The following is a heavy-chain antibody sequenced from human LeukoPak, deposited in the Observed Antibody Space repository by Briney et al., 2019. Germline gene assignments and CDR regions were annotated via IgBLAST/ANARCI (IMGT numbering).Heavy chain of an antibody. D-gene: IGHD1-26*01. CDR2: FDPENGET. V-gene: IGHV1-24*01. J-gene: IGHJ4*02. Sequence: ASVNVSCKVSVYTLTELSMHCVRQAPGKGLEWMGGFDPENGETIYAQKFQGRVTMTEDTSTDTAYMVLSSLRSEDTAVYYCATISRSGSHFDYWGQGTLVTVSS. CDR3: ATISRSGSHFDY. CDR1: VYTLTELS.